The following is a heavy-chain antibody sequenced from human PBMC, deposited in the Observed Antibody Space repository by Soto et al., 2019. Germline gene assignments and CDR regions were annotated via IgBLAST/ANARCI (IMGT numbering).Heavy chain of an antibody. CDR2: IRTSNGNS. D-gene: IGHD3-16*01. V-gene: IGHV1-18*01. CDR3: ARGDYGDY. CDR1: GYSFTSLG. Sequence: QVQLVQSGAEVKKPGASVKVSCKASGYSFTSLGISWVRQAPGQGPEWMGWIRTSNGNSWYAENLQGRVTMTTDTPTSTVYMELRSLRFDDTAVYDCARGDYGDYWGQGTLITVSS. J-gene: IGHJ4*02.